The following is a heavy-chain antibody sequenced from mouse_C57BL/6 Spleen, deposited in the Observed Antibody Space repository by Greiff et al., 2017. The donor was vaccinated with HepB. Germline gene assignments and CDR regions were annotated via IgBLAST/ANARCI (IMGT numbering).Heavy chain of an antibody. CDR2: INPNNGGT. J-gene: IGHJ4*01. D-gene: IGHD2-10*01. CDR1: GYTFTDYN. Sequence: VQLKQSGPELVKPGASVKIPCKASGYTFTDYNMDWVKQSHGKSLEWIGDINPNNGGTIYNQKFKGKATLTVDKSSSTAYMELRSLTSEDTAVYYCARSPYLRGAMDYWSQGTSVTVSS. CDR3: ARSPYLRGAMDY. V-gene: IGHV1-18*01.